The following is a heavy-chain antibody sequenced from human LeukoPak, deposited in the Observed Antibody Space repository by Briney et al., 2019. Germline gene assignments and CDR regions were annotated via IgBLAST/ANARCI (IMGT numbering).Heavy chain of an antibody. CDR3: VRDFSTVTTAYLHH. J-gene: IGHJ1*01. CDR1: GFTFSSYI. Sequence: GGSLRLSCAASGFTFSSYIMNWVRPAPGRGLEWVSSISSSSRNIYYADSVKGRFTIFRDDAKNSLFLQMDSLRVEDTAMYYCVRDFSTVTTAYLHHWGQGTLLTVSS. D-gene: IGHD4-17*01. CDR2: ISSSSRNI. V-gene: IGHV3-21*04.